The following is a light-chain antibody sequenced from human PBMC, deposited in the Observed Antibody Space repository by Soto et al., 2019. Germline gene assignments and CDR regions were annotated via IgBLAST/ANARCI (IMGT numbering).Light chain of an antibody. CDR2: WAS. CDR1: QSILYSSNNKNY. J-gene: IGKJ1*01. V-gene: IGKV4-1*01. CDR3: QQYKSYWT. Sequence: DIVMTQSPDSLAVSLGERATINCKSSQSILYSSNNKNYLAWYQQKPGQPPKLLIYWASTRESGVPDRFSGSGSGTEFTLTISSLQPDDFATYYCQQYKSYWTCGQGTKGDIK.